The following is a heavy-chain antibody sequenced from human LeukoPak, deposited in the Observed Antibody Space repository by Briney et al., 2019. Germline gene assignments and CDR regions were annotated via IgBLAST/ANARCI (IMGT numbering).Heavy chain of an antibody. CDR3: ASDIEYYDSSPY. Sequence: QPGGSLRLSCAASGFTFSSYAMSWVRQVPGKGLEWVSGISGSGGNTHSADSVKGRFTISRDNSKNTLYLQMNSLRAEDTAVYYCASDIEYYDSSPYWGQGTLVTVSS. V-gene: IGHV3-23*01. J-gene: IGHJ4*02. D-gene: IGHD3-22*01. CDR1: GFTFSSYA. CDR2: ISGSGGNT.